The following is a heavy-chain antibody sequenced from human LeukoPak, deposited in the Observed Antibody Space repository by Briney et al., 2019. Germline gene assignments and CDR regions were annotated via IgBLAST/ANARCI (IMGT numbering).Heavy chain of an antibody. V-gene: IGHV3-23*01. D-gene: IGHD3-3*01. Sequence: SGGSLRLSCAASGFTFNNYAMSWARQAPGPGLEWVSPISDSSCGTYFADSVKGRFIISRDNSKNTLYLQMSSLRADDTAVYYCAKRQRITLFGVNNDYFDYWGQGTVVTVSS. J-gene: IGHJ4*02. CDR2: ISDSSCGT. CDR1: GFTFNNYA. CDR3: AKRQRITLFGVNNDYFDY.